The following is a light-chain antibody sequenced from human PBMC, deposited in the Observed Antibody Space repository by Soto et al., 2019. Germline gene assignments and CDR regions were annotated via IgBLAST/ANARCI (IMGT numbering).Light chain of an antibody. V-gene: IGLV2-23*02. J-gene: IGLJ2*01. CDR3: SSYAGSNNLV. CDR1: NSDVGNYDL. CDR2: EVT. Sequence: QSALTQPASVSGSPGQSITISCTGTNSDVGNYDLVSWYEHHPGKAPRLIIYEVTKRPSGGSDRFSGSKSGNTASLTISGLQAEDEADYYCSSYAGSNNLVFGGGTKLTVL.